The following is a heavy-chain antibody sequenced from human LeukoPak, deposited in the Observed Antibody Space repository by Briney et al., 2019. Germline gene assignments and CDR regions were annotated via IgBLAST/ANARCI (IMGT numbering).Heavy chain of an antibody. CDR2: ISVFNGNT. J-gene: IGHJ4*02. CDR3: AREERFGESKLDY. Sequence: ASVKVFCKASGYTFATSGVSWVRQAPGQGLEWMGWISVFNGNTNYAQKLQGRLTMTTDTSTSTAYMDLTSLTSDDTAVYYCAREERFGESKLDYWGQGTLVTVSS. V-gene: IGHV1-18*01. CDR1: GYTFATSG. D-gene: IGHD3-10*01.